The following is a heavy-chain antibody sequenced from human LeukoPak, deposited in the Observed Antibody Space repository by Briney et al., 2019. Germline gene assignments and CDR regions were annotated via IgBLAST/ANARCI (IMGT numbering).Heavy chain of an antibody. Sequence: GGSLRLSCAASGFTFSSYSMNWVRQAPGKGLEWVSYISSSSSAKYYADSVKGRFTISRDNAKNSLYLQMNSLRAEDTAVYYCARGYSYGHRDYYFYMDVWGKGTTVTVSS. D-gene: IGHD5-18*01. CDR1: GFTFSSYS. CDR3: ARGYSYGHRDYYFYMDV. J-gene: IGHJ6*03. V-gene: IGHV3-48*01. CDR2: ISSSSSAK.